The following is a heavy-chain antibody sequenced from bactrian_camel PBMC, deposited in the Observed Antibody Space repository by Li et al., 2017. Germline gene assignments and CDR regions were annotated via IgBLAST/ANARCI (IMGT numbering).Heavy chain of an antibody. V-gene: IGHV3S53*01. J-gene: IGHJ4*01. Sequence: VQLVESGGGLVQPGGSLRLSCAASGFTFSNNPRYTYNTNCMGWFRQAPGKEREGVAAIDSDGSTRYGDAVKGRFTISQDNNKNTLYLQMNNLQPDDTGMYYCAGCLPVWGDGWLLRPRGDFWGRGTQVTVS. D-gene: IGHD2*01. CDR1: GFTFSNNP. CDR2: IDSDGST. CDR3: AGCLPVWGDGWLLRPRGDF.